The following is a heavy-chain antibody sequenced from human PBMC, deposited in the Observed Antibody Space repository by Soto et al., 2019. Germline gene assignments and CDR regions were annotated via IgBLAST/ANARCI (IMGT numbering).Heavy chain of an antibody. J-gene: IGHJ4*02. D-gene: IGHD3-22*01. Sequence: PPETLSLTCAVSGGSISSGGYSWGWIRQPPGKGLEWIGYIYHSGSTYYNPSLKSRVTISVDRSKNQFSLKLSSVTAADTAVYYCARSPLGYYDSSGYSFYFDYWGQGTLVTVSS. CDR3: ARSPLGYYDSSGYSFYFDY. CDR1: GGSISSGGYS. V-gene: IGHV4-30-2*01. CDR2: IYHSGST.